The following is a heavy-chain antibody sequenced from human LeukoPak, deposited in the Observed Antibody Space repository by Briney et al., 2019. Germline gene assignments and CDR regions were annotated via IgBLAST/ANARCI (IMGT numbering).Heavy chain of an antibody. CDR3: AKGGSTNFYYGDV. Sequence: SETVSLTCSVSGGSISSYYWSWIRQPAGKGLEWIGRIYTSGSTNYNPSLKSRVTMSVETSVETSKNQFSLKLSSVTAAGTAVYYCAKGGSTNFYYGDVWGQGTTVTVSS. V-gene: IGHV4-4*07. CDR2: IYTSGST. CDR1: GGSISSYY. J-gene: IGHJ6*02. D-gene: IGHD2/OR15-2a*01.